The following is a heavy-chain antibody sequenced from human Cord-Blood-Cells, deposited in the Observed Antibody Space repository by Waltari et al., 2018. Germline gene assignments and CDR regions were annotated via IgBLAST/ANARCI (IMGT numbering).Heavy chain of an antibody. V-gene: IGHV3-9*01. J-gene: IGHJ4*02. Sequence: VRQAPGKGLEWVSGISWTSGSIGYADSVKGRFTISRDNAKNSMYLQMNSLRAEDTALYDCAKANWGYSGEFDYWGQVTLVTVCS. CDR2: ISWTSGSI. CDR3: AKANWGYSGEFDY. D-gene: IGHD7-27*01.